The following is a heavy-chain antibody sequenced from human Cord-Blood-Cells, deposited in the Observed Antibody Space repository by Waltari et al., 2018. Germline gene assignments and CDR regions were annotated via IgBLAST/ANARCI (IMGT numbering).Heavy chain of an antibody. D-gene: IGHD4-17*01. Sequence: QVQLVQSGAEVKKPGSSVKVSCKASGGTFSSYAISRVRQAPGQGLEWMGGSIPIFGTANYAQKCQGRVTITADESTSTAYMELSSLRSEDTAVYYCARDDYGGNSRGGYWGQGTLVTVSS. CDR3: ARDDYGGNSRGGY. V-gene: IGHV1-69*01. CDR2: SIPIFGTA. J-gene: IGHJ4*02. CDR1: GGTFSSYA.